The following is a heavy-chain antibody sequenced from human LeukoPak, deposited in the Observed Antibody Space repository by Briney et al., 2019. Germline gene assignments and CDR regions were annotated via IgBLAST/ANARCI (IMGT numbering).Heavy chain of an antibody. V-gene: IGHV3-74*01. CDR1: GSTFSGYW. Sequence: GGSLRLSCAASGSTFSGYWMHWIRQPPGKGLVWVSLIKNDGRTAIYADSVRGRFTISRDNAKNTVYLQMNSLRAEDTAVYYCATGDTYEYDYWGQGTLVTVSS. J-gene: IGHJ4*02. CDR2: IKNDGRTA. D-gene: IGHD3-16*01. CDR3: ATGDTYEYDY.